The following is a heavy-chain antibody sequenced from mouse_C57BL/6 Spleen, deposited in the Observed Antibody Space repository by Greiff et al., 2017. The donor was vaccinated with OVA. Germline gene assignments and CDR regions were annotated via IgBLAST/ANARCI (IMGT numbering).Heavy chain of an antibody. CDR1: GYAFSSSW. CDR2: IYPGDGDT. CDR3: ARSTTAYAMDY. V-gene: IGHV1-82*01. D-gene: IGHD1-2*01. J-gene: IGHJ4*01. Sequence: VQLQQSGPELVKPGASVKISCKASGYAFSSSWMNWVKQRPGKGLEWIGQIYPGDGDTNYNGKFKGKATLTADKSSSTAYMQLSSLTSEDSAVYYCARSTTAYAMDYWGQGTTGTVSS.